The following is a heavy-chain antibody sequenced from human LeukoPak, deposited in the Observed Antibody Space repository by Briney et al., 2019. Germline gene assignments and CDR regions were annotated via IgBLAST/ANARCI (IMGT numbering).Heavy chain of an antibody. J-gene: IGHJ4*02. CDR1: GYTFTTYA. Sequence: VAPVKVSCKASGYTFTTYAMHWVRQAPGQRLEWMGWINAGNGNTKYSQKFQARVTITRDTSASTAYMELSSLRSEDTAVYYCARDPIGSRWPYYFDYWGQGTLVTVSS. V-gene: IGHV1-3*01. CDR2: INAGNGNT. D-gene: IGHD6-13*01. CDR3: ARDPIGSRWPYYFDY.